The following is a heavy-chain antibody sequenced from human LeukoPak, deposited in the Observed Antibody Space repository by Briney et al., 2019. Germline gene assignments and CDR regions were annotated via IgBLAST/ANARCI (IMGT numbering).Heavy chain of an antibody. CDR2: ISSSSSYI. D-gene: IGHD2-15*01. Sequence: PGGSLRLSCAASGFTFDDYGMSWVRQAPGKGLEWVSSISSSSSYIYYADSVKGRFTISRDNAKNSLYLQMNSLRAEDTAVYYCARVVVVAAKPHHFDYWGQGTLVTVSS. CDR1: GFTFDDYG. CDR3: ARVVVVAAKPHHFDY. J-gene: IGHJ4*02. V-gene: IGHV3-21*01.